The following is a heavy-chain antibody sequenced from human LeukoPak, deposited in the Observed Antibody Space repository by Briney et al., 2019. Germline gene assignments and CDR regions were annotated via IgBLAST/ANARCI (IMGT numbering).Heavy chain of an antibody. CDR3: ARRTGFLFGMDV. D-gene: IGHD6-19*01. CDR2: IDPSDSYT. J-gene: IGHJ6*02. V-gene: IGHV5-10-1*01. Sequence: SGESLKISCKGSGYSFTNYWITWVRQMPGKGLEWMGKIDPSDSYTNYSPSFQGHVTISADKPISTAYLQWSSLKASDTAMYYCARRTGFLFGMDVWGQGTPVTVSS. CDR1: GYSFTNYW.